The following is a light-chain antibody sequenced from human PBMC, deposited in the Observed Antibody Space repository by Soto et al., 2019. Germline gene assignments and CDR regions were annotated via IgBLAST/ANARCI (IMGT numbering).Light chain of an antibody. CDR1: ESVRNNS. V-gene: IGKV3-20*01. J-gene: IGKJ2*01. CDR3: HHYGYGADT. CDR2: GAS. Sequence: ELVLTQSPGTLSLSPGERATLSCRASESVRNNSLAWYQQHPGQDPRLLIFGASSRATGIPDRFTGSGSGADFSLTISRLEPEDSAVYFCHHYGYGADTFGQGTKLEIK.